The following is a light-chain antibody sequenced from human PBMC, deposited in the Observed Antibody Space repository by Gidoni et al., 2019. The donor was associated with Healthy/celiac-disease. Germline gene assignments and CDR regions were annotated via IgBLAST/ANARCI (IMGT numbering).Light chain of an antibody. CDR2: RNN. J-gene: IGLJ1*01. Sequence: SVLTQPPSASGTPGQRVTISCSGSSSNSGSNYVYWYQQLPGTAPKLLIYRNNQRPSGFPDRFAATKSGTAASLTIRGLRSEDEADYYCAAWDDSLYVFGTGTKVTVL. CDR1: SSNSGSNY. V-gene: IGLV1-47*01. CDR3: AAWDDSLYV.